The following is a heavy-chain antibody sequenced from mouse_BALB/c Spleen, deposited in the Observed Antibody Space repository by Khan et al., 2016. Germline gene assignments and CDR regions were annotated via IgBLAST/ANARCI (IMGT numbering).Heavy chain of an antibody. J-gene: IGHJ4*01. V-gene: IGHV9-3*02. D-gene: IGHD2-13*01. CDR3: ARTGDYPYYAMDY. Sequence: QCELVQSGPELKKPGETVKISCKASEYIFTNYGMNWVKQAPGKGLKWMGWINTNTGEPTYAEEFKGRFAFSLEASASTAYLQINHLKNEDSATYFCARTGDYPYYAMDYWGQGTSVTVSS. CDR1: EYIFTNYG. CDR2: INTNTGEP.